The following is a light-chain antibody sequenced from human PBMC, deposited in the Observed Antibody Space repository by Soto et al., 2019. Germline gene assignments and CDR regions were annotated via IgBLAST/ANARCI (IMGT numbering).Light chain of an antibody. Sequence: EIVLTQSPDTLSLSPGERATLSCRASQSVSNSYLAWYQQKPGQAPRLLIYGASGRATGIPDRFSGSGSGTEFTLTISRLQSEDFAVYYCQQYNNWPPYTFGQGTKLEIK. CDR3: QQYNNWPPYT. CDR1: QSVSNSY. CDR2: GAS. J-gene: IGKJ2*01. V-gene: IGKV3-20*01.